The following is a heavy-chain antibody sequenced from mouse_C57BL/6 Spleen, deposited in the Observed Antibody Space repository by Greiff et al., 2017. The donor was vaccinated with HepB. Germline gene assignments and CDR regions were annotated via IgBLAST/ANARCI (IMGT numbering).Heavy chain of an antibody. CDR2: IYPGDGDT. CDR1: GYAFSSSW. J-gene: IGHJ2*01. CDR3: ARSGTGLPQGY. Sequence: QVQLQQSGPELVKPGASVKISCKASGYAFSSSWMNWVKQRPGKGLEWIGRIYPGDGDTNYNGKFKGKATLTADKSSSTAYMQLSSLTSEDSAVYFCARSGTGLPQGYWGQGTTLTVSS. V-gene: IGHV1-82*01. D-gene: IGHD3-2*02.